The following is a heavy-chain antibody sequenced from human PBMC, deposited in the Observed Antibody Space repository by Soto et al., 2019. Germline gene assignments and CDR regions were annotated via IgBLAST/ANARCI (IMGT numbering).Heavy chain of an antibody. CDR1: GFTFSSYS. V-gene: IGHV3-48*02. D-gene: IGHD6-13*01. CDR3: ARDRESSSWNLFSYYYGMDV. J-gene: IGHJ6*02. CDR2: ISSSSTI. Sequence: GGSLRLSCAASGFTFSSYSMNWVRQAPGKGLEWVSYISSSSTIYYADSVKGRFTISRDNAKNSLYLQMNSLRDEDTAVYYCARDRESSSWNLFSYYYGMDVWGQGTTVTVSS.